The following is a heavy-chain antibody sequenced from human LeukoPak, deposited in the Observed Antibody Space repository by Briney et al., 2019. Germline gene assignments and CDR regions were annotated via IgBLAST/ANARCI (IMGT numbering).Heavy chain of an antibody. CDR1: GFTFSSYD. CDR3: ARDARIAVAFDY. D-gene: IGHD6-19*01. Sequence: GVSLRLSCTASGFTFSSYDIHWVPNFTGKGLEWVSDIGSAGITVYLDSVKGRFTISRENAKNSLFLQMNSLRAGDTAVYYCARDARIAVAFDYWGQGTLVTVSS. CDR2: IGSAGIT. J-gene: IGHJ4*02. V-gene: IGHV3-13*04.